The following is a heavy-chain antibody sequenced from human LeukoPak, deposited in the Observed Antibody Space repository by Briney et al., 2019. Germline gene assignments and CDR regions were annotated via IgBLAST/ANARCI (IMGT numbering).Heavy chain of an antibody. CDR1: GGSISSSSYY. V-gene: IGHV4-39*01. D-gene: IGHD4-17*01. CDR3: ARRTVTTVAFDI. Sequence: SETLSLTCTVSGGSISSSSYYWGWIRQPPGKGLEWIGSIYYSGSTYYNPSLKSRVTISVDTSKYQFSLKLSSVTAADTAVYYCARRTVTTVAFDIWGQGTMVTASS. J-gene: IGHJ3*02. CDR2: IYYSGST.